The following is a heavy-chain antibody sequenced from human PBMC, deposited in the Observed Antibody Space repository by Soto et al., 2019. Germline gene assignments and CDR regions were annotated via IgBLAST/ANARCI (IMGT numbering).Heavy chain of an antibody. Sequence: ASVKVSCKASGYTFTGYYMHWVRQAPGQGLEWMGWINPNSGGTNYAQKFQGWVTMTRDTSISTAYMELSRLRSDDTAVYYCARDRVATSTYYYYGMDVWGQGTTVTVSS. V-gene: IGHV1-2*04. CDR2: INPNSGGT. D-gene: IGHD5-12*01. CDR1: GYTFTGYY. J-gene: IGHJ6*02. CDR3: ARDRVATSTYYYYGMDV.